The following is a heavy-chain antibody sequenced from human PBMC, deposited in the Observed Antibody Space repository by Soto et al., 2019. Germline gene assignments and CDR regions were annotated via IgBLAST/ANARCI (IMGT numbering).Heavy chain of an antibody. D-gene: IGHD2-15*01. CDR3: ARAGAATLSDF. V-gene: IGHV4-59*01. J-gene: IGHJ4*02. CDR1: GGSISSYY. Sequence: SETLSLTCTFSGGSISSYYWSWIRQPPGKGLEWIGYIYYSGSTNYNPSLKSRVTISVDTSKNQFSLKLSSVTAADTAVYYCARAGAATLSDFWGQGTLVTVS. CDR2: IYYSGST.